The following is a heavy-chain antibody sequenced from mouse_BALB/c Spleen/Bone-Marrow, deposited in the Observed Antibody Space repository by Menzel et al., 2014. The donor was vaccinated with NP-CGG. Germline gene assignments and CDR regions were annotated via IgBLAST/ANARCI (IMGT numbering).Heavy chain of an antibody. Sequence: EVKLQESGGGLVKPGGSLKLSCAASGFTFSSYAMSWVRQSPEKRLEWVAEISSGGSYTYYPDTVTGRFTISRDNAKHPPYLERSSLRSEDAAMYYDAGEVRQGPWFAYWGQGTLVTVSA. D-gene: IGHD3-2*01. V-gene: IGHV5-9-4*01. J-gene: IGHJ3*01. CDR1: GFTFSSYA. CDR2: ISSGGSYT. CDR3: AGEVRQGPWFAY.